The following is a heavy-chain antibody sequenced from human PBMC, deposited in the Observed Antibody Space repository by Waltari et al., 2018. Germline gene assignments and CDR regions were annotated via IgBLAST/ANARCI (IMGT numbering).Heavy chain of an antibody. Sequence: QMQLVESGGGVVQPGRSLRLSCAASGFSFSNCNMHWVRQAPGQGWDGVAGRSNDGSNKDYADSVKSRFTVSRENSKNTLYLQINSLRDDDTAVYYCVKYSGFDYFFDYWGQGTLVTVSS. CDR2: RSNDGSNK. V-gene: IGHV3-30*18. CDR3: VKYSGFDYFFDY. J-gene: IGHJ4*02. D-gene: IGHD5-12*01. CDR1: GFSFSNCN.